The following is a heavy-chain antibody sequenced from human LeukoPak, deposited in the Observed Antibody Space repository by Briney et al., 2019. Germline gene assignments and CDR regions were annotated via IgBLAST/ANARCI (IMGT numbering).Heavy chain of an antibody. J-gene: IGHJ3*02. CDR3: ARSLGPTVDTAMVDDAFDI. CDR1: GYTFTCYY. CDR2: INPNSGGT. D-gene: IGHD5-18*01. Sequence: GGSVQVSCKASGYTFTCYYMHWVRQAPGQGLEWMGRINPNSGGTNYAQKFQGRVTMTRDTSISTAYMELSRLRSDDTAVYYCARSLGPTVDTAMVDDAFDIWGQRTMVTVSS. V-gene: IGHV1-2*06.